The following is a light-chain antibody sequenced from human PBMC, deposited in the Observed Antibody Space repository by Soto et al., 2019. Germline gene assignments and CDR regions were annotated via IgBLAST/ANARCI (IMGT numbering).Light chain of an antibody. V-gene: IGLV2-23*01. CDR2: EGL. Sequence: QSALAQPASVSGSPGQSITISCTGTSSDVGRYDLVSWYQQHPGKAPKLMIYEGLKRPSGVSSRFSGSKSGNTASLTISGLQTDDEVDYSCCSYAGNSTYVFGTGTK. CDR3: CSYAGNSTYV. CDR1: SSDVGRYDL. J-gene: IGLJ1*01.